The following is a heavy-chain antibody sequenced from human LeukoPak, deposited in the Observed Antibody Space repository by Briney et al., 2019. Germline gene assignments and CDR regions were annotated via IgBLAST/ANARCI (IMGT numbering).Heavy chain of an antibody. CDR1: GFTFSSYS. CDR3: ARGAGYYYGSGSPGGAFDY. Sequence: GGSLRLSCAASGFTFSSYSMNWVRQAPGKGLEWVSYISSSSSTICYADSVKGRFTISRDNAKNSLYLQMNSLRAEDTAVYYCARGAGYYYGSGSPGGAFDYWGQGTLVTVSS. D-gene: IGHD3-10*01. V-gene: IGHV3-48*01. CDR2: ISSSSSTI. J-gene: IGHJ4*02.